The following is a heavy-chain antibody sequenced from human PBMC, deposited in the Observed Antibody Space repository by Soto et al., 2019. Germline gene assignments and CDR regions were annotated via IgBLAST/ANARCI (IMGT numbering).Heavy chain of an antibody. V-gene: IGHV4-61*01. D-gene: IGHD3-3*01. CDR1: GGSVSSGSYY. CDR2: IYYSGST. CDR3: ASSPPGWSGSLIDY. Sequence: QVQLQESGPGLVKPSETLSLTCTVSGGSVSSGSYYWSWIRQPPGKGLEWIGYIYYSGSTNYNPSLKSRVTIAVDTSKNQFSLKLSSVTAADTAVYYCASSPPGWSGSLIDYWGQGTLVTVSS. J-gene: IGHJ4*02.